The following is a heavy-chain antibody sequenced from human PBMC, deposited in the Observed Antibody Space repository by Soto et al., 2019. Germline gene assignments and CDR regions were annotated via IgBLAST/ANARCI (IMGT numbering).Heavy chain of an antibody. Sequence: QPRGSLRLSCAASGFTFSSYGMHWVRQAPGKGLEWVAVIWYDGSNKYCADSVKGRFTISRDNSKNTLYLQMNSLRAEDTAVYYCARDLYEGPNNWNYLYYYYYHGMDVWGQGTTVTVSS. D-gene: IGHD1-7*01. CDR3: ARDLYEGPNNWNYLYYYYYHGMDV. V-gene: IGHV3-33*01. CDR1: GFTFSSYG. CDR2: IWYDGSNK. J-gene: IGHJ6*02.